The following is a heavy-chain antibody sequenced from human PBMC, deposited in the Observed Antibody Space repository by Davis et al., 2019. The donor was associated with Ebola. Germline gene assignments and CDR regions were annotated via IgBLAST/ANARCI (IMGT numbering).Heavy chain of an antibody. CDR1: VGTFSSYA. V-gene: IGHV1-24*01. D-gene: IGHD3-16*01. CDR2: FDPEDGET. CDR3: ATRGLSGSFGWFDP. Sequence: SVTVSCKASVGTFSSYAISWVRQAPGQGLEWMGGFDPEDGETIYAQKFQGRVTMTEDTSTDTAYMELSSLRSEDTAVYYCATRGLSGSFGWFDPWGQGTLVTVSS. J-gene: IGHJ5*02.